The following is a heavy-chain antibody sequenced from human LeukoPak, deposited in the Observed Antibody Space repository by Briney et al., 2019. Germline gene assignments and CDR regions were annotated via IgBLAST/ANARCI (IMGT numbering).Heavy chain of an antibody. V-gene: IGHV4-59*01. CDR3: ARVNSSGPYYYYGMDV. CDR1: GGSISSYY. Sequence: PSETLSLTCTVSGGSISSYYWSWIRQPPGKGLEWIGYIYYSGSTNYNPSLKSRVTISVDTSKNQFSLKLSSVTAADTAVYYCARVNSSGPYYYYGMDVWGQGTTVTVSS. CDR2: IYYSGST. J-gene: IGHJ6*02. D-gene: IGHD6-19*01.